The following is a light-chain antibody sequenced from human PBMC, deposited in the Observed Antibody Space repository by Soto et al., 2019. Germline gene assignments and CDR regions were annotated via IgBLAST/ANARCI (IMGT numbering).Light chain of an antibody. CDR3: QQFSSYPLT. Sequence: DTVLTQSPGTLSLSPGERATLSCRASQTVRNNYLAWYQQKPGQAPRLLIYDASSRDTGIPDRFSGGGSGTDFTLTISRLEPEDFAVYYCQQFSSYPLTFGGGTKVDIK. V-gene: IGKV3-20*01. CDR1: QTVRNNY. J-gene: IGKJ4*01. CDR2: DAS.